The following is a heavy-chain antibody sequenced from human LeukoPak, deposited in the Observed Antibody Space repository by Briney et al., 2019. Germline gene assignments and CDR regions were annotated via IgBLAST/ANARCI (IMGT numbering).Heavy chain of an antibody. CDR1: GFRFDSYW. V-gene: IGHV3-7*03. J-gene: IGHJ4*02. CDR3: ARRYCSGGNCANDY. Sequence: GGSLRLSCAASGFRFDSYWMSWVRQAPGKGLERVANIKEDGSEKYYVDSVKGRFTIFKDNAKNSVHLQMNSLRAEDTAVYYCARRYCSGGNCANDYWGQGALVTVSS. CDR2: IKEDGSEK. D-gene: IGHD2-15*01.